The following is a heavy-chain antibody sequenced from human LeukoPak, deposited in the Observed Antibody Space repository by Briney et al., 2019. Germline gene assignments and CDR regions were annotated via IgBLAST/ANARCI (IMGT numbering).Heavy chain of an antibody. V-gene: IGHV3-23*01. J-gene: IGHJ4*02. CDR2: ISGSGGST. D-gene: IGHD6-6*01. Sequence: GGSLRLSCAASGFTFSSYAMSWVRQAPGKGLEWVSAISGSGGSTYSADSVKGRFTISRDNSKNTLYLQMNSLRAEDTAVYYCARDETEQLVEGFDYWGQGTLVTVSS. CDR1: GFTFSSYA. CDR3: ARDETEQLVEGFDY.